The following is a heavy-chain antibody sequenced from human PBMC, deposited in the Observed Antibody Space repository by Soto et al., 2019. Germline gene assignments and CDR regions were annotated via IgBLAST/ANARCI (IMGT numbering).Heavy chain of an antibody. Sequence: QVQLVQSGAEVKQPGASVKVSCKASGYTFTNYGFTWVRQAPEQGLEWLGWISTYNGNTKYAQKVQGRLTMTTDTSTSTANMELTSLRSDDTALYYCARTTVTASYYYMDVWGKGSTVTVSS. CDR1: GYTFTNYG. J-gene: IGHJ6*03. V-gene: IGHV1-18*01. CDR3: ARTTVTASYYYMDV. D-gene: IGHD4-17*01. CDR2: ISTYNGNT.